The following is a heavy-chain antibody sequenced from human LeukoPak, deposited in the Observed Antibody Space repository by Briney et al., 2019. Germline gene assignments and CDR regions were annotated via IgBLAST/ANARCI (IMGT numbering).Heavy chain of an antibody. D-gene: IGHD6-13*01. V-gene: IGHV3-7*01. CDR2: INKDGSDK. CDR3: TTLSAAAIDY. Sequence: GGSLRLSCEGSGFPFSNYWMNWVRLAPGKGLEWVANINKDGSDKNYLDSVKGRFTISRDNAKNSQYLQMDSLRVEDTAVYYCTTLSAAAIDYWGQGTLVTVSS. J-gene: IGHJ4*02. CDR1: GFPFSNYW.